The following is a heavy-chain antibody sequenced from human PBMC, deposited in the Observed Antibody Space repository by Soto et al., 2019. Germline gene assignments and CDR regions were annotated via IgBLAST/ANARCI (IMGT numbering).Heavy chain of an antibody. CDR2: IKWDASEK. Sequence: EVQLEESGGGLVQPGGSLRLSCAASGFTFGSYWMSWVRQAPGKGLEWLATIKWDASEKKYVDSVKGRFTMSRDNAKNSLYLQMDSLRAEDTAVYYCARASGYGSGTSVNPYIDCWGHGTLVTVSS. V-gene: IGHV3-7*01. CDR3: ARASGYGSGTSVNPYIDC. D-gene: IGHD3-10*01. CDR1: GFTFGSYW. J-gene: IGHJ4*01.